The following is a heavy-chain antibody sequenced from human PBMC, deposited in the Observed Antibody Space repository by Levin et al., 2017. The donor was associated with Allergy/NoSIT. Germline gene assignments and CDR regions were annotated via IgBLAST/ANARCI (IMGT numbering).Heavy chain of an antibody. V-gene: IGHV3-30*18. D-gene: IGHD3-10*02. CDR1: GFTFSSYG. CDR2: ISYDGSNK. CDR3: AKGRPRFGELLLRIDGMDV. Sequence: PGGSLRLSCAASGFTFSSYGMHWVRQAPGKGLEWVAVISYDGSNKYYADSVKGRFTISRDNSKNTQYLQMNSLRAEDTAVYYCAKGRPRFGELLLRIDGMDVWGQGTTVTVSS. J-gene: IGHJ6*02.